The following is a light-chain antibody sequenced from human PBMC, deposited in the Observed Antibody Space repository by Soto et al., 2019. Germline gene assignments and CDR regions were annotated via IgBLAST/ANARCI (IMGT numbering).Light chain of an antibody. Sequence: EIVLTQSPGTLSLSPGERATLSCRASQSISSSYLAWYQQKPGQAPRLLIYGAPSRATGIPDRVSGSGSGTDFTLTISRLEPEDFAVFYCQHYGSSPRTFGQGTKVEIK. CDR1: QSISSSY. J-gene: IGKJ1*01. CDR2: GAP. CDR3: QHYGSSPRT. V-gene: IGKV3-20*01.